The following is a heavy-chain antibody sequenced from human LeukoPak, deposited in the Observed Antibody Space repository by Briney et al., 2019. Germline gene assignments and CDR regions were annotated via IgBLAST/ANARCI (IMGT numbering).Heavy chain of an antibody. CDR2: ISSSSSYI. D-gene: IGHD2-2*01. Sequence: GGSLRLSCAASGFTFSSYSMNWVRQAPGKGLEWVSSISSSSSYIYYADSVKGRFTISRDNSKNTLYLQMNSLRAEDTAVYYCARDSPYQLLSLDYWGQGTLVTVSS. CDR1: GFTFSSYS. CDR3: ARDSPYQLLSLDY. J-gene: IGHJ4*02. V-gene: IGHV3-21*01.